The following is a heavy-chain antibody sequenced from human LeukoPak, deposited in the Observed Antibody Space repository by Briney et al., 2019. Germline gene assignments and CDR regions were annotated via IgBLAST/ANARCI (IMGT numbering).Heavy chain of an antibody. CDR1: GFSFRDYY. D-gene: IGHD4/OR15-4a*01. CDR3: ARHMVITPFDS. J-gene: IGHJ4*02. Sequence: PGGSLRLSCVASGFSFRDYYFSWVRQAPGQGLEWLSFISASGNIIHYEDSVKGRFTNSRDDAKNSVFLQMDSLRTEDTALYYCARHMVITPFDSWGQGTLVTVSS. V-gene: IGHV3-11*01. CDR2: ISASGNII.